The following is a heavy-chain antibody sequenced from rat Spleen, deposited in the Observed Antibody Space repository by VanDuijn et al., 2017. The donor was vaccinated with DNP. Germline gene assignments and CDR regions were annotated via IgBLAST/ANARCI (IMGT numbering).Heavy chain of an antibody. CDR1: GFTFSNYD. CDR2: ISYDGSST. V-gene: IGHV5-22*01. J-gene: IGHJ1*01. CDR3: ARQRGIYNNYWYFDF. Sequence: EVQLVESGGGLVQPGRSMKLSCAASGFTFSNYDMAWVRQAPKKGLEWVATISYDGSSTYYRDSVKGRFTISRDNAKSTLYLQMNSLRSEDTATYYCARQRGIYNNYWYFDFWGPGTMVTVSS. D-gene: IGHD1-10*01.